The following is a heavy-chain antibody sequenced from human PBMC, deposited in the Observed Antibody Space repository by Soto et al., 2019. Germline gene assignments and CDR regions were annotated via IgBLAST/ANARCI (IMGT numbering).Heavy chain of an antibody. Sequence: VKVSCKASGYTFTSYDINWVRQATGQGLEWMGWMNPNSGNTGYAQKFQGRVTMTRNTSISTAYMELSSLRSEDTAVYYCARGRGGSWYLYFDYWGQGTLVTVSS. D-gene: IGHD6-13*01. CDR3: ARGRGGSWYLYFDY. CDR1: GYTFTSYD. V-gene: IGHV1-8*01. J-gene: IGHJ4*02. CDR2: MNPNSGNT.